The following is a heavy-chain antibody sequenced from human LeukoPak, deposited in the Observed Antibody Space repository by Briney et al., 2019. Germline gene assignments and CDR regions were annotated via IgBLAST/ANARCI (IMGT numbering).Heavy chain of an antibody. CDR3: ARRIPDYMKEYYYDSSGYFDY. V-gene: IGHV3-21*01. CDR2: ISSSSSYI. D-gene: IGHD3-22*01. Sequence: GGSLRLSCAASGFTFSSYSMNWVRQAPGKGLEWVSSISSSSSYIYYADSVKGRFTISRDNAKNSLYLQMNSLRAEDTAVYYCARRIPDYMKEYYYDSSGYFDYWGQGTLVTVSS. J-gene: IGHJ4*02. CDR1: GFTFSSYS.